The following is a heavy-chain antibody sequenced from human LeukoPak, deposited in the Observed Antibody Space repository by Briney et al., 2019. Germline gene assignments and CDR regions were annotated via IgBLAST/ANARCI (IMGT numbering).Heavy chain of an antibody. Sequence: GGSLRPSCAASGFAFSTFAMSWVRQAPGKGLEWVSGISAGGGSTEYADSVKGRFTISRDNSKNTLYLEMNSLRAEDTATYYCAKERGNYYNTPRFDPWGQGTLVTVSS. CDR3: AKERGNYYNTPRFDP. CDR1: GFAFSTFA. D-gene: IGHD3-22*01. CDR2: ISAGGGST. V-gene: IGHV3-23*01. J-gene: IGHJ5*02.